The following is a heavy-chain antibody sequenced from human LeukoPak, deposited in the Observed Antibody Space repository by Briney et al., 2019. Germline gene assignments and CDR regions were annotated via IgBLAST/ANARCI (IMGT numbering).Heavy chain of an antibody. Sequence: SETLSLTCAVYGGSFSGYYWSWIRQPPGKGLEWIGEINHSGSTNYNPSLKSRVTISVDTSKNQFSLKLSSVTAADTAVYYCARGRVAVAATYYYFDYWGQGTLVTVSP. CDR2: INHSGST. CDR3: ARGRVAVAATYYYFDY. J-gene: IGHJ4*02. CDR1: GGSFSGYY. D-gene: IGHD6-19*01. V-gene: IGHV4-34*01.